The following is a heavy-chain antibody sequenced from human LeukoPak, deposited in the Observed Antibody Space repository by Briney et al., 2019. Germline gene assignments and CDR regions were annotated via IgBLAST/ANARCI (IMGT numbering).Heavy chain of an antibody. J-gene: IGHJ4*02. CDR1: GGSSSGYY. CDR3: ARGRGGGWYHFPPDY. D-gene: IGHD6-19*01. Sequence: SETLSLTCAVYGGSSSGYYWSWIRQPPGKGLEWIGEINHSGSTNYNPSLKSRVTISVDTSKNQFSLKLSSVTAADTAVYYCARGRGGGWYHFPPDYWGQGTLVTVSS. V-gene: IGHV4-34*01. CDR2: INHSGST.